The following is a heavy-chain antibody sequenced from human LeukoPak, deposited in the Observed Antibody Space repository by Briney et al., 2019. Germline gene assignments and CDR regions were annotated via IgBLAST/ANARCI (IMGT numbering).Heavy chain of an antibody. V-gene: IGHV4-39*07. D-gene: IGHD5-18*01. CDR2: IYYTGTT. CDR3: ARVEYSYGSAGFDY. J-gene: IGHJ4*02. Sequence: SETLSLTCTVSGGSIDNSIYYWGWIRQSPEKGLEWIGSIYYTGTTNYNPSLESRVTISVDASNNQVSLTLNSVTAADTAVYYCARVEYSYGSAGFDYWGQGTLVTVSS. CDR1: GGSIDNSIYY.